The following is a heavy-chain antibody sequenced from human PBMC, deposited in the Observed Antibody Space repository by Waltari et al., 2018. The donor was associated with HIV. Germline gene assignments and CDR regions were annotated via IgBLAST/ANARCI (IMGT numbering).Heavy chain of an antibody. Sequence: QVQLQESGPGLVKPSETLSLTCTVSGGSISSGSYYWTWIRQPPGKGLEWIGYIHYSEGTKYNPSLKSRVTISRDTSKNQFSLKLNSVNDADTAVYYCARPYNSDWVGIFHIWGQGTMVTVSS. CDR3: ARPYNSDWVGIFHI. CDR2: IHYSEGT. D-gene: IGHD6-19*01. CDR1: GGSISSGSYY. J-gene: IGHJ3*02. V-gene: IGHV4-61*01.